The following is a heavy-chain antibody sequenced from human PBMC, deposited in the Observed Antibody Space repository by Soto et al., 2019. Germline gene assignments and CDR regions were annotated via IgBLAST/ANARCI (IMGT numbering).Heavy chain of an antibody. CDR2: ISGSGGST. V-gene: IGHV3-23*01. CDR3: AKDEDIVVVPAEIDY. Sequence: EEQLLESGGGLVQPGGSLRLSCAASGFTFSSYAMSWVRQAPGKGLEWVSAISGSGGSTYYADSVKGRFTISRDNSKNTLYLQMNSLRAEDTAVYYCAKDEDIVVVPAEIDYWGQGTLVTVSS. D-gene: IGHD2-2*01. CDR1: GFTFSSYA. J-gene: IGHJ4*02.